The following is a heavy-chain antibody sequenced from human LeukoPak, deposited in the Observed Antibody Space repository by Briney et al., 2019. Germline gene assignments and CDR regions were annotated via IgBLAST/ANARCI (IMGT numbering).Heavy chain of an antibody. CDR2: INPANCNT. D-gene: IGHD6-19*01. CDR3: ANWAGTPAGYFSGPLDF. J-gene: IGHJ4*02. V-gene: IGHV1-3*01. Sequence: RQXXXXXLXXMGXINPANCNTKFSQKFQRTITITRHTSASTAHMELSSLTSEDTALYYCANWAGTPAGYFSGPLDFWGQGTLVTVSS.